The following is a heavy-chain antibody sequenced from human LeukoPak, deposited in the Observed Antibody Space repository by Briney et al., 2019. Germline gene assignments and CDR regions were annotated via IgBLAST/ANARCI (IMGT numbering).Heavy chain of an antibody. CDR1: GGSISSGGYY. V-gene: IGHV4-31*03. Sequence: SQTLSLTCTVSGGSISSGGYYWSWIRQHPGKGLEWIGYIYYSGSTYYNPSLKSRVTISVDTSKNQFSLKLSSVTAADTAVYYCARGRGYCSSTSCSPFDYWGQGTLVTVSS. CDR3: ARGRGYCSSTSCSPFDY. D-gene: IGHD2-2*01. J-gene: IGHJ4*02. CDR2: IYYSGST.